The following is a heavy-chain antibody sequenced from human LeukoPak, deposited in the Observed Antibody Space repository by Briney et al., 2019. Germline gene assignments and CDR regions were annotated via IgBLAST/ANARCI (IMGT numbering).Heavy chain of an antibody. CDR3: ARDLSTDYDSSGYYFRAAFDI. Sequence: GGSLRLSCAASGFTVRSNYMSRVRQAPGKGLEWVSLIYSGGSTYYADSVKGRFSISRENSKNTLYLQMNSLRAEDTAVYYCARDLSTDYDSSGYYFRAAFDIWGQGTMVSVSS. CDR2: IYSGGST. D-gene: IGHD3-22*01. V-gene: IGHV3-66*01. J-gene: IGHJ3*02. CDR1: GFTVRSNY.